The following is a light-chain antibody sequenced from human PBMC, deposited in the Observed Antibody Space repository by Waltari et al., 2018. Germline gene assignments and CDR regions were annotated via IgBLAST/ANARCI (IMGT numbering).Light chain of an antibody. Sequence: DIVLTQSPGTLSLSPGERATLSCRASQSVSSNFLAWSQQTPGQAPRLLISSASSRATGIPDRFGGSGSGTDFTLSISRLEPEEFAVYYCQQCGGSPPYTFGQGTRGESK. V-gene: IGKV3-20*01. CDR3: QQCGGSPPYT. CDR1: QSVSSNF. CDR2: SAS. J-gene: IGKJ2*01.